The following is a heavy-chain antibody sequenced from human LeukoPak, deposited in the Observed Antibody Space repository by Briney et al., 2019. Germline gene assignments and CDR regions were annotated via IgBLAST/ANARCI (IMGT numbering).Heavy chain of an antibody. CDR2: IIPIFGTA. CDR1: GGTFSIYA. V-gene: IGHV1-69*13. J-gene: IGHJ4*02. CDR3: ARDSRDYGSGSSQYYFDY. Sequence: SVKVSCKASGGTFSIYAISWVRQAPGQGLEWMGGIIPIFGTANYAQKFQGRVTITADESTSTAYMELSSLRSEDTAVYYCARDSRDYGSGSSQYYFDYWGQGTLVTVSS. D-gene: IGHD3-10*01.